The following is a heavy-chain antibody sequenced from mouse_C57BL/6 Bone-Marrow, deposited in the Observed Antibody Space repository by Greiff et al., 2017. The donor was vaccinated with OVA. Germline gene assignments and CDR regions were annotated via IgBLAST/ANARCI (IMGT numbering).Heavy chain of an antibody. CDR2: ISDGGSYT. Sequence: EVKVVESGGGLVKPGGSLKLSCAASGFTFSSYAMSWVRQTPEKRLEWVATISDGGSYTYYPDNVQGRFTISRDNAKNNLYLQMSHLKSEDTAMYYCARWDGYFFAYWGQGTLVTVSA. J-gene: IGHJ3*01. CDR1: GFTFSSYA. D-gene: IGHD2-3*01. V-gene: IGHV5-4*03. CDR3: ARWDGYFFAY.